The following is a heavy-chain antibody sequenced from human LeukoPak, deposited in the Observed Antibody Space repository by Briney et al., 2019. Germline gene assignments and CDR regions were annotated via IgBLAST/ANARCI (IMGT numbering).Heavy chain of an antibody. D-gene: IGHD5-24*01. CDR1: GGTFSSYA. J-gene: IGHJ4*02. Sequence: GASVKVSCKASGGTFSSYAISWVRQAPGQGLEWMGGIIPIFGTANYAQKFQGRVTITADESTSTAYMELSGLRSEDTAVYYCAREGAMATILFDYWGQGTLVTVSS. V-gene: IGHV1-69*13. CDR3: AREGAMATILFDY. CDR2: IIPIFGTA.